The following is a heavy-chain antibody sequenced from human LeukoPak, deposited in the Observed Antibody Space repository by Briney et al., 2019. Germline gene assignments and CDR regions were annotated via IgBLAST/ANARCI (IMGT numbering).Heavy chain of an antibody. V-gene: IGHV1-18*01. J-gene: IGHJ4*02. CDR2: ISAYNGNT. Sequence: GASVKVSCKASGYTFITYGISWVRQAPGQGLEWMGWISAYNGNTNYAQNLQGRVTMTTDTSTSTAYMELGSLRSDDTAVYYCATINYDSSGYRYYFDYWGQGTLVTVSS. CDR1: GYTFITYG. CDR3: ATINYDSSGYRYYFDY. D-gene: IGHD3-22*01.